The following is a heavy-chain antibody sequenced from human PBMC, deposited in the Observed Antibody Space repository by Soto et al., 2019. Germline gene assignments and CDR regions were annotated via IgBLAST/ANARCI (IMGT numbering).Heavy chain of an antibody. Sequence: QVQLVQSGAEVKKPGASVQVSCKASGHAFPIYDILWVRQTLGQGLEFMGWMKPSGSNTSYAQKFQGRATITWNTPTSAADVDLSGLRSEETSVYYCARYRTKVPVAFDVWGQGTMVTVSS. CDR1: GHAFPIYD. CDR3: ARYRTKVPVAFDV. J-gene: IGHJ3*01. CDR2: MKPSGSNT. V-gene: IGHV1-8*01. D-gene: IGHD1-26*01.